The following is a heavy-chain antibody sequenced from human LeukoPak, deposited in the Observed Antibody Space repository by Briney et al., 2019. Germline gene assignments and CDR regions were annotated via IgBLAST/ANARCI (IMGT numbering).Heavy chain of an antibody. CDR2: INSDGSST. J-gene: IGHJ6*03. Sequence: PGGSLRLSCEASGFTFNSYEMNWVRQAPGKGLVWVSRINSDGSSTSYADSVKGRFTISRDNAKNTLYLQMNSLRAEDTAVYYCARRSNERTIGYYYYYMDVWGKGTTVTISS. D-gene: IGHD1-1*01. CDR3: ARRSNERTIGYYYYYMDV. CDR1: GFTFNSYE. V-gene: IGHV3-74*01.